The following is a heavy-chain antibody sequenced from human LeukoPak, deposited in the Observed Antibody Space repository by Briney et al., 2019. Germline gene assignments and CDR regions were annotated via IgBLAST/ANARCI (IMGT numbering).Heavy chain of an antibody. Sequence: PSETLSLTCAVSGGSISSGGYPWSWIRQPPGKGLEWIGYIYHSGSTYYNPSLKSRVTISVDRSKNQFSLKLSSVTAADTAVYYCAREVSSYYYDSSGYYYVANWFDPWGQGTLVTVSS. D-gene: IGHD3-22*01. J-gene: IGHJ5*02. V-gene: IGHV4-30-2*01. CDR3: AREVSSYYYDSSGYYYVANWFDP. CDR1: GGSISSGGYP. CDR2: IYHSGST.